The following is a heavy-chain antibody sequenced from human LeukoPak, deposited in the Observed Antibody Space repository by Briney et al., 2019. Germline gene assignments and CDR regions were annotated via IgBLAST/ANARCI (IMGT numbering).Heavy chain of an antibody. Sequence: ASVKVSCKASGYTFTGYYMHWVRQAPGQGLEWMGWINPNSGGTNYAQKFQGRVTMTRGTSISTAYMELSRLRSDDTAVYYCASDYLRGAYFDHWGQGTLVTVSS. J-gene: IGHJ4*02. CDR3: ASDYLRGAYFDH. CDR2: INPNSGGT. CDR1: GYTFTGYY. V-gene: IGHV1-2*02. D-gene: IGHD1-26*01.